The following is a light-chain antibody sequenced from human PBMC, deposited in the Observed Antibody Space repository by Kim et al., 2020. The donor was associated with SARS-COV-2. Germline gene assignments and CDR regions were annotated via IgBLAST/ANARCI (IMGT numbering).Light chain of an antibody. CDR1: QTFSTH. CDR3: QQYHSWPPTYA. CDR2: DAS. J-gene: IGKJ2*01. V-gene: IGKV3-15*01. Sequence: PGESATHPRRARQTFSTHLVCYVPTPAQAPRLLIYDASTRATGVPARLSDSGSVTDFTLTINGLQSADFAVYYLQQYHSWPPTYAFGQGTKLEL.